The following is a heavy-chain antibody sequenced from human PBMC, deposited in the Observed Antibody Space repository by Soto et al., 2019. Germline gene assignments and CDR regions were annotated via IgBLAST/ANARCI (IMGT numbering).Heavy chain of an antibody. J-gene: IGHJ5*02. CDR1: GGSISSSTYY. D-gene: IGHD3-9*01. CDR3: AREILTGYYPAGWFDP. Sequence: QLQLQESGPGLVKPSETLSLTCTVSGGSISSSTYYWGWIRQPPGKGLEWIGSIYFRGSTYYNPSLKSRVNVSVDTSKKQFTLKLTSVTAADTAVYYGAREILTGYYPAGWFDPWGQGTLVTVSS. V-gene: IGHV4-39*02. CDR2: IYFRGST.